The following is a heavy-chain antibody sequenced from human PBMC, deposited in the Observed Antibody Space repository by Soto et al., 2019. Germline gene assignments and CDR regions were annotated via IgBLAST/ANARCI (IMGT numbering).Heavy chain of an antibody. V-gene: IGHV3-30-3*01. CDR1: GFTFRSYA. Sequence: QVQLVESGGGVVQPGRSLRLSCAASGFTFRSYAMHWVRQAPGKGREWVAVISYDGSNKYYADSVKGRFTISRDNSKNTLYLQMNSLRTEDTAVYYCAREYCSGRSCSYLDYWGQGTLVTVPS. J-gene: IGHJ4*02. CDR3: AREYCSGRSCSYLDY. D-gene: IGHD2-15*01. CDR2: ISYDGSNK.